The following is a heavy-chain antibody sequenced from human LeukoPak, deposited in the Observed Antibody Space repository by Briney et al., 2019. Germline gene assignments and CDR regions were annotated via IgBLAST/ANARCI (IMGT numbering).Heavy chain of an antibody. CDR1: GFTFSSYS. V-gene: IGHV3-48*04. CDR3: AKDSRAASGSLSYYYGMDV. CDR2: ISSSSSTI. J-gene: IGHJ6*02. D-gene: IGHD6-13*01. Sequence: SGGSLRLSCAASGFTFSSYSMNWVRQAPGKGLEWVSYISSSSSTIYYADSVKGRFTISRDNSKNSLYLQMNSLRTEDTALYYCAKDSRAASGSLSYYYGMDVWGQGTTVTVSS.